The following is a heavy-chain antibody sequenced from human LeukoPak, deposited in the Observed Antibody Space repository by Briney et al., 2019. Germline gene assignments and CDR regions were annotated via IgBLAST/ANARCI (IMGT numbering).Heavy chain of an antibody. CDR3: ARRLDWAFDF. J-gene: IGHJ3*01. D-gene: IGHD3-9*01. CDR2: IKQDGSEK. CDR1: GFSFSDYW. Sequence: PGGSLRLSCAASGFSFSDYWMTWVRQAPGKGREWVANIKQDGSEKYYVDPVKGRFTISRDNAKNSLYLQMNSLRVDDTAVYLCARRLDWAFDFWGQGTMVTVSS. V-gene: IGHV3-7*04.